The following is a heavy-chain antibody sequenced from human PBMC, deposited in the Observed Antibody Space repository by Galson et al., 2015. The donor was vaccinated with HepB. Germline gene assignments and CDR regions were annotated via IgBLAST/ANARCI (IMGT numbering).Heavy chain of an antibody. D-gene: IGHD1-26*01. CDR1: GSALSGYC. J-gene: IGHJ4*02. CDR2: INREGSVT. CDR3: VRGGTVGAILHYFDS. V-gene: IGHV3-74*01. Sequence: SLRLSCAASGSALSGYCMHWVRQVPGKGPVWVSRINREGSVTNYADSVKGRFTISRDNTKNTLYLQMNSLGVDDTAVYYCVRGGTVGAILHYFDSWGQGTLVTVSS.